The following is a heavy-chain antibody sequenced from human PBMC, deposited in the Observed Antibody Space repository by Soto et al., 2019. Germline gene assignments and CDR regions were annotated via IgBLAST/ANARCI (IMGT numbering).Heavy chain of an antibody. J-gene: IGHJ4*02. V-gene: IGHV3-15*01. CDR3: AITAMINRDSSTSFDY. CDR1: GLTFSNVW. D-gene: IGHD5-18*01. Sequence: PGGSLRLSCAASGLTFSNVWMTWVRQAPGKGLEWVGRTKSKSDGETADVAAPVKARFTISRDDSKNTVFLEMNSLKSEDTALYYCAITAMINRDSSTSFDYWGRGTHVSVSS. CDR2: TKSKSDGETA.